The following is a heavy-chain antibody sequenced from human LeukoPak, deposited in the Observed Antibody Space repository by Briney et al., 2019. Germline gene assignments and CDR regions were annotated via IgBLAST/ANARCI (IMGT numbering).Heavy chain of an antibody. CDR1: GGSFSGYY. V-gene: IGHV4-34*01. CDR3: ARGPGAVAGIYYFDY. Sequence: PSETLSLTCAVYGGSFSGYYWSWIRQPPGKGLEWIGEINHSGSTNYNPSLKSRVTISVDTSKNQFSLKLSSVTAADTAVYYCARGPGAVAGIYYFDYWGQGTLVTVSS. J-gene: IGHJ4*02. D-gene: IGHD6-19*01. CDR2: INHSGST.